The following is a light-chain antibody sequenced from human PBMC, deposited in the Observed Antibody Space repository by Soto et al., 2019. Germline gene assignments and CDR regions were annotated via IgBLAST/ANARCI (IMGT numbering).Light chain of an antibody. CDR2: AAS. Sequence: DIQMTQSPSSLSASIGDSVTITCRASQSISSYLNWYQQRPGKAPKLLIYAASTLQSGVPSRFSGSGSGTDFTLTISSLQREDFASYYCQQSYSTSWTFGHGTKVEIK. CDR3: QQSYSTSWT. J-gene: IGKJ1*01. CDR1: QSISSY. V-gene: IGKV1-39*01.